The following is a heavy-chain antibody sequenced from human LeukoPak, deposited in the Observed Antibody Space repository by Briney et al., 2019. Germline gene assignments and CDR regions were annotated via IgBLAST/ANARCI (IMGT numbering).Heavy chain of an antibody. CDR3: ARVHYSREHCSSTSCCASFDY. Sequence: ASVKVSLKAAVYTFTCYGFYWVRQANPQGLEWVGWMDLNSRSTGYTQKYQERVTRTRNTSISTAYMELSSLRSDDTAVYYCARVHYSREHCSSTSCCASFDYWGQGTQVTVSS. V-gene: IGHV1-8*02. J-gene: IGHJ4*02. D-gene: IGHD2-2*01. CDR1: VYTFTCYG. CDR2: MDLNSRST.